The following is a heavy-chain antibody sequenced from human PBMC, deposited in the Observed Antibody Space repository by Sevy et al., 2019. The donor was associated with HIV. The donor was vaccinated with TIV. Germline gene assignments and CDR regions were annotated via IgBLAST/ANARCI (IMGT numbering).Heavy chain of an antibody. CDR3: TTDPIILLVVTDGLDV. V-gene: IGHV3-15*01. CDR2: IKSIADRGTI. D-gene: IGHD2-8*02. J-gene: IGHJ6*02. CDR1: GFTFTYAW. Sequence: GGSLRLSCAASGFTFTYAWMNWVRQAPGKGLEWIGRIKSIADRGTIDYAEPMKGRFTISRDDSKNTLYLQMNSLKTEDTAVYYCTTDPIILLVVTDGLDVWAKGPRSPSP.